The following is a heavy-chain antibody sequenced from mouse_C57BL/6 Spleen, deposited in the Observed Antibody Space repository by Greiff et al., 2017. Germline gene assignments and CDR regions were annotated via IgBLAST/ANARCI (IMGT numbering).Heavy chain of an antibody. D-gene: IGHD1-1*01. J-gene: IGHJ2*01. CDR3: TRSRYFDY. CDR1: GFTFSDSW. CDR2: ISNNANNHAS. Sequence: EVKVEESGGGLVQPGGSMKLSCAASGFTFSDSWMDWVRQSPEKGLEWVAEISNNANNHASYYAESVKGRFTISRDDSKSSVYLQMNSLRAEDTGMYYCTRSRYFDYWGQGTTLTVAS. V-gene: IGHV6-6*01.